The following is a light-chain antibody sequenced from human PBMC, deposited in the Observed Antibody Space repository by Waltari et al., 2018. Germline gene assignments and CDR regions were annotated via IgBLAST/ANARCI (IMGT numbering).Light chain of an antibody. CDR3: QQYNKWWT. J-gene: IGKJ1*01. CDR2: GAS. Sequence: IVMTQSPATLSVSLGERATLSCRASQSVSRNLAWFQQKPGQAPRLLIFGASTRATDIPARFSGSGSGTDFTLTISSLQSEDSAVYYCQQYNKWWTFGQGTKVEIK. CDR1: QSVSRN. V-gene: IGKV3-15*01.